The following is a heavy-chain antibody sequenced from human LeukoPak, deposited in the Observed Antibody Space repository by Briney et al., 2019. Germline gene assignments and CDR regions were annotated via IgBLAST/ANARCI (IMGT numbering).Heavy chain of an antibody. V-gene: IGHV3-23*01. J-gene: IGHJ4*02. D-gene: IGHD3-10*01. Sequence: GGSLRLSRSPSGLTFSSYAMSWVRPAPGGGGGWVSYIRGSGNTLYYADSVNRQFTNSRDNIKNTLSLQMNSLRDDDAAIYYCAKDPLNRRMVSPNLDYWGQGTLVTVSS. CDR3: AKDPLNRRMVSPNLDY. CDR1: GLTFSSYA. CDR2: IRGSGNTL.